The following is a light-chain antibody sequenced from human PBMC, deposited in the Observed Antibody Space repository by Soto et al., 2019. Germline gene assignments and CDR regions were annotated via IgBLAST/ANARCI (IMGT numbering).Light chain of an antibody. CDR2: LNSDGSH. CDR1: SGHSNYA. J-gene: IGLJ2*01. V-gene: IGLV4-69*01. Sequence: QPVLTQSPSASASLGASVKLTCTLSSGHSNYAIAWHQQQSEKGPRYLMKLNSDGSHSKGDGIPDRFSGSSSGAERYLTISSLQSEDEADYYCQTWGSGNVVFGGGTKLTFL. CDR3: QTWGSGNVV.